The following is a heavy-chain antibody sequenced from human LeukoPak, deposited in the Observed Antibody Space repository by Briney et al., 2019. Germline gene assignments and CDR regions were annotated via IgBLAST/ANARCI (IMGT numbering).Heavy chain of an antibody. CDR1: GYTFTSCY. V-gene: IGHV1-46*01. CDR2: INPSGGSI. D-gene: IGHD6-19*01. CDR3: TVAGNRRLFDY. J-gene: IGHJ4*02. Sequence: GASVKVSCKASGYTFTSCYMHWVRQAPGQGLEWMGIINPSGGSISYAQKFQGRVTMTRDTSTSTVYMELSSLRSEDTAVYYCTVAGNRRLFDYWGQGTLVTVSS.